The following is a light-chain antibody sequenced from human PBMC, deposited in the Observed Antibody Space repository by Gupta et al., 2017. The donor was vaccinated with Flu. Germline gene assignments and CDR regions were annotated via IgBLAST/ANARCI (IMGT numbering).Light chain of an antibody. CDR2: VVS. Sequence: TISCTRSSGNIASNYVQWFQQRPGRAPKTVSVVVSQTPSGVPDRFSGSIDSSSNYASRQIYGLRTEDEADDYCQSSARNNQIWVFGGGTKMTVL. J-gene: IGLJ3*02. CDR3: QSSARNNQIWV. V-gene: IGLV6-57*03. CDR1: SGNIASNY.